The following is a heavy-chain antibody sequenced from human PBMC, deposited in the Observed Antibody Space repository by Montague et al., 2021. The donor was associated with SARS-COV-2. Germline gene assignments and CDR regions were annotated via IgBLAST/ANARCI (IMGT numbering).Heavy chain of an antibody. CDR1: GGSPSGYY. J-gene: IGHJ5*02. D-gene: IGHD3-3*01. Sequence: SETRSLTCAVYGGSPSGYYWAWIRQTPAKGLEWIGEINHSGSTNYNPSLKSRLTISVDTSKKQFSLKLNSMTAADTAVYYCARGADYDFWSGFLRYKWFDPWGLGTPVTVSS. V-gene: IGHV4-34*01. CDR2: INHSGST. CDR3: ARGADYDFWSGFLRYKWFDP.